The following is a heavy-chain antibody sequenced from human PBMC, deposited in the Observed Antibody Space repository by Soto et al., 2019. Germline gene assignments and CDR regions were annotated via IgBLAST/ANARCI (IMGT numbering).Heavy chain of an antibody. CDR2: IIPVLGTP. CDR3: ASSAGLDHLLNYYGLNV. J-gene: IGHJ6*02. V-gene: IGHV1-69*13. D-gene: IGHD6-13*01. CDR1: GGTFTSTA. Sequence: GASVKVSCKVSGGTFTSTAFSWVRQAPGQGLEWMGGIIPVLGTPNYAQKFQARLTVTADASTTTVHMELSSLRSDDTAVYYCASSAGLDHLLNYYGLNVWGQGTTVTVSS.